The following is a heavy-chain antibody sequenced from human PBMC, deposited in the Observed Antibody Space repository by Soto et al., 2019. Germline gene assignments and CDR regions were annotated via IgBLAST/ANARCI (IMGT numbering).Heavy chain of an antibody. CDR3: ASGTLSTIAAPDS. J-gene: IGHJ4*02. CDR1: GASISSYF. D-gene: IGHD6-13*01. V-gene: IGHV4-4*07. Sequence: SETLSLTCTVSGASISSYFWTWIRQPAGKGLDWIGRISTSGTTNYNPSLKSRVTMSVDTSKNHFSLNLSSVTAADTAVYYCASGTLSTIAAPDSWGQGTLVTVSS. CDR2: ISTSGTT.